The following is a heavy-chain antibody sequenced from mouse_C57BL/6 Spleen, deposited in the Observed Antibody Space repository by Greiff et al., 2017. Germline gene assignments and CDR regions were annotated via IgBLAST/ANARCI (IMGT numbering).Heavy chain of an antibody. CDR1: GFTFSDYG. CDR2: ISSGSSTI. J-gene: IGHJ4*01. Sequence: EVQGVESGGGLVKPGGSLKLSCAASGFTFSDYGMHWVRQAPEKGLEWVAYISSGSSTIYYADTVKGRFTISRDNAKNTLFLQMTSLRSEDTAMYYCANYYGSSYGYYYAMDYWGQGTSVTVSS. V-gene: IGHV5-17*01. D-gene: IGHD1-1*01. CDR3: ANYYGSSYGYYYAMDY.